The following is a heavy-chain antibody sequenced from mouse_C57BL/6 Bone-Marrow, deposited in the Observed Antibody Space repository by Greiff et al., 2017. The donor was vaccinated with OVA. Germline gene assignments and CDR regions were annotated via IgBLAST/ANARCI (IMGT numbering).Heavy chain of an antibody. CDR2: IFPGSGST. CDR1: GYTFTDYY. Sequence: VKLMESGPELVKPGASVKISCKASGYTFTDYYINWVKQRPGQGLEWIGWIFPGSGSTYYNEKIKGKATLTVDKSSSTAYMLLSSLTSEDSAVYFCARGIYSGNPFDYWGQGTTLTVSS. D-gene: IGHD2-1*01. V-gene: IGHV1-75*01. CDR3: ARGIYSGNPFDY. J-gene: IGHJ2*01.